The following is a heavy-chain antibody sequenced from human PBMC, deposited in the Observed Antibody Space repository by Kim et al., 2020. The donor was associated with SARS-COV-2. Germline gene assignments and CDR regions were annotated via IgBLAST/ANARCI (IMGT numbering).Heavy chain of an antibody. V-gene: IGHV3-9*01. CDR2: ISWNSGGI. CDR3: AKGGEYCSGGSCYWDY. CDR1: GFTFDDYA. J-gene: IGHJ4*02. Sequence: GGSLRLSCAASGFTFDDYAMHWVRQAPGKGLEWVSGISWNSGGIGYADSVKGRFTISRDNAKNSLYLQMNSLRAEDTALYYCAKGGEYCSGGSCYWDYWGQGTLVTVSS. D-gene: IGHD2-15*01.